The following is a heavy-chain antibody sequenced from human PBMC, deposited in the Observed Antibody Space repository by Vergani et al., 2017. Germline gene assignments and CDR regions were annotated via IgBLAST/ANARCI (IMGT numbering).Heavy chain of an antibody. D-gene: IGHD3-22*01. J-gene: IGHJ4*02. V-gene: IGHV4-59*06. CDR3: ARCTYDSSGYYLFDY. CDR1: GGSISSYY. CDR2: IYYSGST. Sequence: QVQLQESGPGLVKPSETLSLTCTVSGGSISSYYWSWIRQPPGKGLEWIGYIYYSGSTYYNPSLKSRVTRSVDTSKNQFSLKLSSVTAADTAVYYCARCTYDSSGYYLFDYWGQGTLVTVSS.